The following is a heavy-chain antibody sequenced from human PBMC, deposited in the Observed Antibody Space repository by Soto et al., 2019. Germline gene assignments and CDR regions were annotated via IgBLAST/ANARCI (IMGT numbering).Heavy chain of an antibody. D-gene: IGHD2-15*01. V-gene: IGHV4-30-4*01. J-gene: IGHJ5*01. Sequence: SEPLSLTCSVSGDSISTVDYFWAWIRQPPGQALEYIGYIYKSTTTYYNPSFESRVAISLDTSKSQFSLTVTSVTAADTAVYFCARGRYCLTGRCFPNWFDSWGQGTLVTVSS. CDR3: ARGRYCLTGRCFPNWFDS. CDR1: GDSISTVDYF. CDR2: IYKSTTT.